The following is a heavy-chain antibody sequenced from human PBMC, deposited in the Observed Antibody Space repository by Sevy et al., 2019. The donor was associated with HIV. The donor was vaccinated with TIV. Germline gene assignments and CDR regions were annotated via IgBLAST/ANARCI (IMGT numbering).Heavy chain of an antibody. J-gene: IGHJ4*02. CDR2: ISYDGSNK. CDR1: GFTFSIYA. CDR3: ARDGIPYDSSGYYYDY. Sequence: GGSLRLSCAASGFTFSIYAMHWVRQAPGKGLEWVAVISYDGSNKYYADSVKGRFTISSDNSKNTLYLQMNSLRAEDTAVYYCARDGIPYDSSGYYYDYWGQGTLVTVSS. D-gene: IGHD3-22*01. V-gene: IGHV3-30*14.